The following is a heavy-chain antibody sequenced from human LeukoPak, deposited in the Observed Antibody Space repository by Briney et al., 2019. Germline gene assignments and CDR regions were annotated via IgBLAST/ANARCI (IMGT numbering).Heavy chain of an antibody. CDR3: GKVSGPPWVFYF. J-gene: IGHJ6*01. CDR1: AFTFGDYA. D-gene: IGHD3-3*01. Sequence: PGGSLRLSCKASAFTFGDYAMTWVRQAPGKGLEWVAFIRDNTYGRLTEYVACVKDTFIISRHDYKSIAYLQTNSLKSEDTAVYYCGKVSGPPWVFYFWG. V-gene: IGHV3-49*04. CDR2: IRDNTYGRLT.